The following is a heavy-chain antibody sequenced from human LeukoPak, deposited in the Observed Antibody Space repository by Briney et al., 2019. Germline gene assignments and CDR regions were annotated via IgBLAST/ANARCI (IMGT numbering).Heavy chain of an antibody. D-gene: IGHD3-22*01. CDR2: ISYDGSNK. V-gene: IGHV3-30*18. CDR3: AKDLSPLRLGELSFAYYYDSSGYP. CDR1: GFTFSSYG. J-gene: IGHJ1*01. Sequence: GRSLRLSCAASGFTFSSYGMHWVRQAPGNGLEWVAVISYDGSNKYYADSVKGRFTISRDNSKNTLYLQMNSLRAEDTAVYYCAKDLSPLRLGELSFAYYYDSSGYPGGQGTLVTVSS.